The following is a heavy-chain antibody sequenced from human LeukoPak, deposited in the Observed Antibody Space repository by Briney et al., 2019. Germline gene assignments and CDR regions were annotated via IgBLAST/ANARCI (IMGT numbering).Heavy chain of an antibody. D-gene: IGHD5-18*01. V-gene: IGHV3-11*04. J-gene: IGHJ4*02. CDR3: AKELWIRLQSLFDY. CDR1: GFTFSDYY. Sequence: GGSLRLSCAASGFTFSDYYMSWIRQAPGKGLEWVSYISSSGSTIYYADSVKGRFTISRDNAKNSLYLQMNSLRAEDTAVYYCAKELWIRLQSLFDYWGQGTLVTVSS. CDR2: ISSSGSTI.